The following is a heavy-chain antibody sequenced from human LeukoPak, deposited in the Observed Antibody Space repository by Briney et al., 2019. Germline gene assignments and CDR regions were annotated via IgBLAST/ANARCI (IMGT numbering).Heavy chain of an antibody. D-gene: IGHD4-17*01. CDR1: GFTFSSYG. V-gene: IGHV3-33*06. CDR3: AKAIGGDYGYFDL. CDR2: IWYDGSNK. J-gene: IGHJ2*01. Sequence: PGRSLRLSCAASGFTFSSYGMHWVRQAPGKGLEWVAVIWYDGSNKYYADSVKGRFTISRDNSKNTLYLQMNSLRAEDTAVYYCAKAIGGDYGYFDLWRRGTLVTVSS.